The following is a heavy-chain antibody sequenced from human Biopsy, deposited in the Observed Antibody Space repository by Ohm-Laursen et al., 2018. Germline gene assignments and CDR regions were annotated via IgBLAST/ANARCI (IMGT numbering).Heavy chain of an antibody. Sequence: SETLPLTCTVSGASLSSHYWSWIRQPPGKGLEWLGYFYGSGNTYYNPSLKSRVTISVDPSKNQFSLKLNAVTAADTAVYYCAKGITVYGVVLPYYFDDWGQGTLVTVSS. J-gene: IGHJ4*02. CDR2: FYGSGNT. D-gene: IGHD3-3*01. CDR3: AKGITVYGVVLPYYFDD. CDR1: GASLSSHY. V-gene: IGHV4-59*11.